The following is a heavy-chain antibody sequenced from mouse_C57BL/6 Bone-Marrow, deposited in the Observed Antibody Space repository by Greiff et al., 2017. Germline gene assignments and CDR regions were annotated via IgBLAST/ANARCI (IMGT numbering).Heavy chain of an antibody. Sequence: VQLQQPGAELVRPGTSVKLSCKASGYTFTSYWMHWVKQRTGQGLEWIGVIDPSDSYTNYNQKFKGKATLTVDTSSSTAYMQLSSLTSSDSAVYYCAGPYYGNYWLAYWGQGTLVTVSA. V-gene: IGHV1-59*01. D-gene: IGHD2-10*01. CDR3: AGPYYGNYWLAY. CDR2: IDPSDSYT. J-gene: IGHJ3*01. CDR1: GYTFTSYW.